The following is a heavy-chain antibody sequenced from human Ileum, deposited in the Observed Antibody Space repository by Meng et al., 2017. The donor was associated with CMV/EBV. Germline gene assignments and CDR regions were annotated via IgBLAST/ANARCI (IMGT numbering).Heavy chain of an antibody. CDR2: SDPNTGGT. Sequence: VQLSRCGAELKTAGNSVKVSCQTSVNNFTGNYIYWVRQAPVQVLVWMGWSDPNTGGTKYIQKLQGRVTMTGDTSISTAYMELSGLRFDDTAVYYCARRERISSGLEYWGQGTLVTVSS. J-gene: IGHJ4*02. V-gene: IGHV1-2*02. CDR1: VNNFTGNY. CDR3: ARRERISSGLEY. D-gene: IGHD6-6*01.